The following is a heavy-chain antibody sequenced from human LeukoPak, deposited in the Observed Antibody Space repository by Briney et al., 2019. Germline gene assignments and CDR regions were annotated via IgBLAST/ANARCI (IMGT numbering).Heavy chain of an antibody. J-gene: IGHJ5*02. Sequence: VASVKVSCKASGYTFTSYAMHWVRQAPGQRLEWMGWINAGNGNTKYSQKFQGRVTITRDTSASTAYMELSSLRSEDTAVYYCASSGWYARHWFDPWGQGTLVTVSS. CDR1: GYTFTSYA. V-gene: IGHV1-3*01. D-gene: IGHD6-13*01. CDR2: INAGNGNT. CDR3: ASSGWYARHWFDP.